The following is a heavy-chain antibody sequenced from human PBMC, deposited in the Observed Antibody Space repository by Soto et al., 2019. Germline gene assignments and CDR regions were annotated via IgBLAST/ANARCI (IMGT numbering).Heavy chain of an antibody. CDR3: ARERLDDGLDD. J-gene: IGHJ4*02. D-gene: IGHD1-1*01. CDR1: GFTFTSYA. Sequence: QVQLVESGGGGVQPGRSLRLSCAASGFTFTSYAMHWVRQAPGKGLEAVAVISYDGRKKYHGDSVKGRFTSSRDNSKKTLYLQMNSLGVEDMAVYYWARERLDDGLDDWGQGTLVTVS. CDR2: ISYDGRKK. V-gene: IGHV3-30*04.